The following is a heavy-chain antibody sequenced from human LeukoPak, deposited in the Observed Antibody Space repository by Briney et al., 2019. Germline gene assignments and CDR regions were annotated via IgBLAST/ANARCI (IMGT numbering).Heavy chain of an antibody. CDR3: AKSTSPLYYYYGMDV. CDR2: ISGSGGST. J-gene: IGHJ6*02. CDR1: GFTFSNYA. Sequence: QPGGSLRLPCAASGFTFSNYAMSWVRQAPGKGLEWVSTISGSGGSTYYADSVKGRFTISRDNSKNTLYLQLNSLRAEDTAVYYCAKSTSPLYYYYGMDVWGQGTTVTVSS. D-gene: IGHD2-2*01. V-gene: IGHV3-23*01.